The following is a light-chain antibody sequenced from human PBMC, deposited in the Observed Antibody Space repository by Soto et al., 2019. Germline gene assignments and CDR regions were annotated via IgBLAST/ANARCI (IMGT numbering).Light chain of an antibody. CDR3: QQYKSWPPIT. CDR1: QSVPSR. J-gene: IGKJ5*01. Sequence: EIVLTQSPGTLSLSPGDRATLSCRASQSVPSRIAWYQQKPGQAPSLLIYGAYTRATGVPDRFSGTGSGTEFTPTISSLKSEDYAVYYCQQYKSWPPITCGQGTRLEIK. V-gene: IGKV3-15*01. CDR2: GAY.